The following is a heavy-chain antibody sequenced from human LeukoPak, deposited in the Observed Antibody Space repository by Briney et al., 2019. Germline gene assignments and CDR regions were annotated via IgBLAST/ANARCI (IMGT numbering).Heavy chain of an antibody. V-gene: IGHV1-2*02. D-gene: IGHD5-12*01. CDR3: ASGGDNSGYDWNY. Sequence: ASVKVSCKASGYTFTGYYMHWVRQAPGQGLEWMGWISPNSGGTNYAQKFQGRVTMTRDTSISTAYMELSRLRSDATAVYYCASGGDNSGYDWNYWGQGTLVTVSS. CDR1: GYTFTGYY. CDR2: ISPNSGGT. J-gene: IGHJ4*02.